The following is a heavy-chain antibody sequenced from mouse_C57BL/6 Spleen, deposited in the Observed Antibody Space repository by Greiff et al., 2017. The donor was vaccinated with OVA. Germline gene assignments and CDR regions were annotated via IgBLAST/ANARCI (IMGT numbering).Heavy chain of an antibody. Sequence: QVQLQQSGAELVRPGASVTPSCKASGYTFTDYEMHWVKQTPVHGLEWIGAIDPETGGTAYNQKFKGKAILTADKSSSTAYMELRSLTSEDSAVYYCTRSDGSSWYFDVWGTGTTVTVSS. CDR1: GYTFTDYE. CDR3: TRSDGSSWYFDV. J-gene: IGHJ1*03. V-gene: IGHV1-15*01. CDR2: IDPETGGT. D-gene: IGHD1-1*01.